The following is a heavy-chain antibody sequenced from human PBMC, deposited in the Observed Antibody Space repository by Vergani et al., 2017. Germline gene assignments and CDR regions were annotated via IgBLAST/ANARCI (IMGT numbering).Heavy chain of an antibody. V-gene: IGHV3-21*01. J-gene: IGHJ6*02. Sequence: EVQLVESGGGLVKPGGSLRLSCAASGFTFSSYSMNWVRQAPGKGLEWVSSISSSSSYIYYADSVKGRFTISRDNAKNSLYLQMNSLRAEDTAVYYCARDVIQTGYYDFWSGYRRDYYGMDVWGQGTTVTVSS. D-gene: IGHD3-3*01. CDR1: GFTFSSYS. CDR2: ISSSSSYI. CDR3: ARDVIQTGYYDFWSGYRRDYYGMDV.